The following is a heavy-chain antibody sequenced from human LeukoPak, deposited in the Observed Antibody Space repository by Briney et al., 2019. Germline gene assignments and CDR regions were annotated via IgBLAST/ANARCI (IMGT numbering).Heavy chain of an antibody. CDR2: ISGSGDNT. J-gene: IGHJ4*02. CDR1: GLTFGDYA. Sequence: GGSLRLSCTASGLTFGDYAMSWVRQAPGKGLEWVSAISGSGDNTYYADSVKGRFTVSRDNSKNTLYVQMKSLRAEDTAVYYCAKDFVVVPGNVNYFDYWGQGTLVTVSS. CDR3: AKDFVVVPGNVNYFDY. V-gene: IGHV3-23*01. D-gene: IGHD2-21*02.